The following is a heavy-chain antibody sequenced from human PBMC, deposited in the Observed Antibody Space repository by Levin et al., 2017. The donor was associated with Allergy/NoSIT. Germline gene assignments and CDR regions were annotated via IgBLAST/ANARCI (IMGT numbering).Heavy chain of an antibody. CDR1: GYTFTSYY. J-gene: IGHJ6*02. D-gene: IGHD3-22*01. CDR2: INPSGGST. CDR3: ARDQFDSSGYYSYYYYHGMDV. V-gene: IGHV1-46*01. Sequence: ASVKVSCKASGYTFTSYYMHWVRQVPGQGLEWMGVINPSGGSTNYAQDLQGRVTVTRDTSTGTVYMELSSLRSEDTAVYYCARDQFDSSGYYSYYYYHGMDVWGQGTTVTVSS.